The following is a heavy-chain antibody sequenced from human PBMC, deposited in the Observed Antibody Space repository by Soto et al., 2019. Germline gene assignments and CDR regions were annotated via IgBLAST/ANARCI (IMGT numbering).Heavy chain of an antibody. CDR1: GGSISSYY. D-gene: IGHD3-22*01. CDR2: IYYSGST. Sequence: SETLSLTCTVSGGSISSYYWSWIRQPPGKGLEWIGYIYYSGSTNYNPSLKSRVTISVDTSKNQFSLKLSSVTAADTAAYYCARGLYDSSGYWYFDYWGQGTLVTVSS. J-gene: IGHJ4*02. V-gene: IGHV4-59*01. CDR3: ARGLYDSSGYWYFDY.